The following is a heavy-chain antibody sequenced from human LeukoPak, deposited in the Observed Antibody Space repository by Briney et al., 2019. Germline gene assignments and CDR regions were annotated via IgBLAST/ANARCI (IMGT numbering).Heavy chain of an antibody. CDR2: IWYDGSNK. CDR3: ARGRYCSSTSCHYFDY. D-gene: IGHD2-2*01. Sequence: GRSLRLSCAASGFTFSSYGMHWVRQAPGKGLEWVAVIWYDGSNKYYADSVKGRFTISRDNAKNSLYLQMNSLRAEDTAVYYCARGRYCSSTSCHYFDYWGQGTLVTVPS. J-gene: IGHJ4*02. CDR1: GFTFSSYG. V-gene: IGHV3-33*01.